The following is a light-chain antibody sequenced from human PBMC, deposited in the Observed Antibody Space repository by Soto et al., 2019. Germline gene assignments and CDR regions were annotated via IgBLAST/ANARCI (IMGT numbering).Light chain of an antibody. CDR3: SSYAGSNNLV. V-gene: IGLV2-8*01. CDR2: EVN. CDR1: SSDVGGYNS. Sequence: QSALTQPPSASGSPGQSVTISCTGTSSDVGGYNSVSWYQQHPGKAPKLLIYEVNKRPSGVPERFSGSKSGNTVSLTVSGLQTEDEADYYCSSYAGSNNLVFGGGTKLTVL. J-gene: IGLJ2*01.